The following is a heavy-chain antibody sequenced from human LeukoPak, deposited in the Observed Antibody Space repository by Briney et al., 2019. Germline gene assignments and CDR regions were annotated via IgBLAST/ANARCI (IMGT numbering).Heavy chain of an antibody. Sequence: GASVKVSCKASGGTFSSYAISWVRQAPGQGLEWMGGIIPIFGTANYAQKFQGRVTITADESTSTAYMELSSLRSEDTAVYYCARDRDPFNLAGVRYYYNMDVWGQGTTVIVSS. CDR2: IIPIFGTA. J-gene: IGHJ6*02. D-gene: IGHD3-10*01. V-gene: IGHV1-69*13. CDR3: ARDRDPFNLAGVRYYYNMDV. CDR1: GGTFSSYA.